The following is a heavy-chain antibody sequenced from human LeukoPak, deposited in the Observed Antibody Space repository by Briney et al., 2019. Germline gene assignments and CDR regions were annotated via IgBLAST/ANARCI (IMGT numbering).Heavy chain of an antibody. Sequence: GGSLRLSCAASGFTFSGSAMHWVRQASGKGLEWVGRIRSKANSYATAYAASVKGRFTISRDDSKNTAYLQMNSLKTEDTAVYYCTRCVARGYSSSWQPNYYYYYYMDVWGKGTTVTVSS. CDR3: TRCVARGYSSSWQPNYYYYYYMDV. V-gene: IGHV3-73*01. CDR2: IRSKANSYAT. CDR1: GFTFSGSA. J-gene: IGHJ6*03. D-gene: IGHD6-13*01.